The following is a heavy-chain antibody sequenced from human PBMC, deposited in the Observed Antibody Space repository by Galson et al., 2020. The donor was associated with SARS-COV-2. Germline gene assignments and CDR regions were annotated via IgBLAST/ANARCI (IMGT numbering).Heavy chain of an antibody. CDR1: EFSLTTSGMC. D-gene: IGHD6-19*01. J-gene: IGHJ4*02. CDR3: ARIDSSGCRGNY. V-gene: IGHV2-70*11. CDR2: IDWDGDK. Sequence: ESGPTLVKPTQTPTLTCTFSEFSLTTSGMCVNWIRQPPGKALEWLARIDWDGDKYYSTSLKTRLTISKDTSKNQVVLTMTDMDPVDTATYYCARIDSSGCRGNYWGQGTPVTVSS.